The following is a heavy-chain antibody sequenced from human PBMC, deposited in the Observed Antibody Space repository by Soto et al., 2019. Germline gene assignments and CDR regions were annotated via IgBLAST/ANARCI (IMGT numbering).Heavy chain of an antibody. Sequence: PSETLSLTCTVSGGSISSGGYYWSWIRQHPGKGLEWIGYIYYSGSTYYNPSLKSRVTISVDTSKNQFSLKLSSVTAADTAVYYCARRHRGGVAFDIWGPGTMLTVSS. J-gene: IGHJ3*02. CDR2: IYYSGST. CDR1: GGSISSGGYY. V-gene: IGHV4-31*02. CDR3: ARRHRGGVAFDI. D-gene: IGHD3-10*01.